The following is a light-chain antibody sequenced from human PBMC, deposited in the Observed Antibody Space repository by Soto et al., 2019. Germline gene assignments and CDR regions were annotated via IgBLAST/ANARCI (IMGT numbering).Light chain of an antibody. CDR3: QQRSNWPPTWT. J-gene: IGKJ1*01. CDR1: QSVSSR. CDR2: GAS. V-gene: IGKV3-11*01. Sequence: EIVMTQSPGTLSLSPGERATLSCRASQSVSSRLAWYQQKPGQAPRLLISGASSRATGIPDRFSGSGSGTDFTLTISSLQSEDFAVYYCQQRSNWPPTWTFGQGTKVDIK.